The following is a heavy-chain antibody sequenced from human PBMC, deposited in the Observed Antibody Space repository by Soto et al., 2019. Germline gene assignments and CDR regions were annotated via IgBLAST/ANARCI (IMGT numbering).Heavy chain of an antibody. CDR2: ISAYNGNT. CDR1: GYTFTSYG. Sequence: GASVKVSCKASGYTFTSYGISWLRQAPGQGLEWMGWISAYNGNTNYAQKLQGRVTMTTDTSTSTAYMELRSLRSDDTAVYYCASLTRTPTVTTEDWYFDLWGRGTLVTVSS. CDR3: ASLTRTPTVTTEDWYFDL. V-gene: IGHV1-18*01. J-gene: IGHJ2*01. D-gene: IGHD4-17*01.